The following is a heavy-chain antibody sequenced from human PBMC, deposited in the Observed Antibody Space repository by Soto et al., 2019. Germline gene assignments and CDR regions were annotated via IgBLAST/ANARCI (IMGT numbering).Heavy chain of an antibody. D-gene: IGHD6-13*01. J-gene: IGHJ4*02. Sequence: QITLKESGPTLVKPTQTLTLTCTFSGFSLSSSGVGVGWIRQPPGKALEWLALIYWDNYKQYSPSLKNRFTITKATSKNQVVLTMTKMEPVDTGTYYCARVMGSGTVGVFDYWGQGTLVTVSS. CDR1: GFSLSSSGVG. CDR2: IYWDNYK. V-gene: IGHV2-5*02. CDR3: ARVMGSGTVGVFDY.